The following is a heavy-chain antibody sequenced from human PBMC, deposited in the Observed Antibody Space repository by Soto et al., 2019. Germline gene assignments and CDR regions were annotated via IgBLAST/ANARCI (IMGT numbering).Heavy chain of an antibody. Sequence: ASVKVSCKASGGTFSSYAISWVRQAPGQGLEWMGGIIPIFGTANYAQKFQGRVTITADESTSTAYMELSSLRSADTAVYYCARTTYYYDSSGYDWEYYFDYWGQGTLVTVSS. CDR2: IIPIFGTA. CDR3: ARTTYYYDSSGYDWEYYFDY. D-gene: IGHD3-22*01. J-gene: IGHJ4*02. V-gene: IGHV1-69*13. CDR1: GGTFSSYA.